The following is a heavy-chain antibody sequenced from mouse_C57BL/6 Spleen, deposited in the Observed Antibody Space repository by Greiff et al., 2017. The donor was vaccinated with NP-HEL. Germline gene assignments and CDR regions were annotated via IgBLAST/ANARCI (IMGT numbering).Heavy chain of an antibody. D-gene: IGHD4-1*01. CDR1: GYPFTDYA. Sequence: QVQLQQSGPELVRPGVSVKISCKGSGYPFTDYAMHWVKQSHAKSLEWIGVISTYYGDASYNQKFKDKATMTVDKASSTAYMELARLTSEESAVYYCVREGGWDVVDYWGQGTTLTVSS. V-gene: IGHV1-67*01. CDR3: VREGGWDVVDY. CDR2: ISTYYGDA. J-gene: IGHJ2*01.